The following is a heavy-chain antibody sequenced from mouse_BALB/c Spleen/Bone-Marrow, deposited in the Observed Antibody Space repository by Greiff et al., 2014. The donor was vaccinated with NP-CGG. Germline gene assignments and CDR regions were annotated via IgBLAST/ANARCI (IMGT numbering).Heavy chain of an antibody. V-gene: IGHV5-12-2*01. Sequence: EVQLVESGGGLVQPGGSLKLSCAASGFTFRSYTMSWVRQTPEKRLEWVTYISNGGVSTYYADAVKGRFTISRDNAKNTLYLQMSSLKSEDTAMYYCTRDGYDVGGAMDYWGQGTSVTVSS. J-gene: IGHJ4*01. CDR2: ISNGGVST. D-gene: IGHD2-2*01. CDR1: GFTFRSYT. CDR3: TRDGYDVGGAMDY.